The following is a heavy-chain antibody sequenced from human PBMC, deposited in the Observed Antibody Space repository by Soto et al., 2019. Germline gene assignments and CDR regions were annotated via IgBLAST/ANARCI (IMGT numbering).Heavy chain of an antibody. D-gene: IGHD3-10*01. CDR1: GFTFSSYS. CDR3: ARRNYYGIIDY. V-gene: IGHV3-21*01. J-gene: IGHJ4*02. Sequence: XGSLRLSCAAAGFTFSSYSMNWVRQAPGKGLDWVSSIISSSSYICYADSLKGRFTISRDNAKNALYLQMNSLRAEDTAVYYCARRNYYGIIDYWGQGTLVTVSS. CDR2: IISSSSYI.